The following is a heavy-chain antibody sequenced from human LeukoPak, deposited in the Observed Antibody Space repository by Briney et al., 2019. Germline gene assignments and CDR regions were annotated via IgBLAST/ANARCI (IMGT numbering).Heavy chain of an antibody. D-gene: IGHD4-17*01. Sequence: SETLSLTCNVSGGSVSSGTYYWSWIRQPPGKGLEWIGYVSYTGSTHYTPSLRRRVTISVDTSKNQFSLKLNSVSAADTAVYYCARAYGDQSCDYWGQGTLVTVSS. CDR3: ARAYGDQSCDY. CDR2: VSYTGST. CDR1: GGSVSSGTYY. J-gene: IGHJ4*02. V-gene: IGHV4-61*01.